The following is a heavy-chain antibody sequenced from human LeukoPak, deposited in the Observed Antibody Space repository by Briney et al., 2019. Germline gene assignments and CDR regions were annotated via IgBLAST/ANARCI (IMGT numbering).Heavy chain of an antibody. J-gene: IGHJ4*02. D-gene: IGHD3-22*01. Sequence: GASVKVSCKASGYSFTNYYMHWVRQAPGQGPEWMGIINPSGGSTNYAQKFQGRVTMTGDTSTSTVYMELSSLRSEDTAVYYCARDDRTLHYDSSGYYYYWGQGTLVTVSS. CDR3: ARDDRTLHYDSSGYYYY. CDR2: INPSGGST. V-gene: IGHV1-46*01. CDR1: GYSFTNYY.